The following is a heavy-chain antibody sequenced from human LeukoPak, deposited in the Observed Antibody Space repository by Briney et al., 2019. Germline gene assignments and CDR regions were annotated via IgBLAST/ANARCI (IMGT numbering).Heavy chain of an antibody. D-gene: IGHD5-24*01. J-gene: IGHJ5*02. CDR1: GGSINNGGYY. Sequence: PSETLSLTCTVSGGSINNGGYYWSWIRQPAGKGLEWIGRIYTSGSTNYNPSLKSRVTISVDTSKNQFSLKLSSVTAADTAVYYCAREDGYKPGFDPWGQGTLVTVSS. V-gene: IGHV4-61*02. CDR3: AREDGYKPGFDP. CDR2: IYTSGST.